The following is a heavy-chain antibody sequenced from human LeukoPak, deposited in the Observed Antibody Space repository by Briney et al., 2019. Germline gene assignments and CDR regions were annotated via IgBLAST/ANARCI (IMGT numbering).Heavy chain of an antibody. CDR1: GGSISSSSYY. V-gene: IGHV4-39*01. Sequence: SETLSLTCTVSGGSISSSSYYWGWIRQPPGKGLEWIGSIYYSGSTYYNPSLKSRVTISVDTSKNQFSLKLSSVTAADTAVYYCARGYYYGSGSYYNVFFDYWGQGTLVTVSS. CDR2: IYYSGST. CDR3: ARGYYYGSGSYYNVFFDY. J-gene: IGHJ4*02. D-gene: IGHD3-10*01.